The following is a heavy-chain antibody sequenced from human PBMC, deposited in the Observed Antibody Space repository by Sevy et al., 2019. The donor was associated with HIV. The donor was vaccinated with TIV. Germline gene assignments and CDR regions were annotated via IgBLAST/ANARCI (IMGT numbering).Heavy chain of an antibody. CDR2: IFGSGGTT. J-gene: IGHJ3*02. D-gene: IGHD3-22*01. CDR1: GFTFSSYS. V-gene: IGHV3-23*01. Sequence: GGSLRLSCAASGFTFSSYSMNWVRQAPGKGLEWVSTIFGSGGTTYYADSVKGRFTIPRDNSKNTLYLQMNSLRTEDTALYYCAGGRFDSSGSFDAFDMWGQGTMVTVSS. CDR3: AGGRFDSSGSFDAFDM.